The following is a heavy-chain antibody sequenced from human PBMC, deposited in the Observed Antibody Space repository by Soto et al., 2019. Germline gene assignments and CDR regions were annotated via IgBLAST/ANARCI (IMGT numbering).Heavy chain of an antibody. V-gene: IGHV3-21*01. CDR3: ARDNGAAAGSFFDY. Sequence: GGSLRLSCAASGFTFSSYSMNWVRQAPGKGLEWVSSISSSSSYIYYADSVKGRFTISRDNAKNSLYLQMNSLRAEDTAVYYCARDNGAAAGSFFDYWGQGTLVTVSS. J-gene: IGHJ4*02. CDR1: GFTFSSYS. D-gene: IGHD6-13*01. CDR2: ISSSSSYI.